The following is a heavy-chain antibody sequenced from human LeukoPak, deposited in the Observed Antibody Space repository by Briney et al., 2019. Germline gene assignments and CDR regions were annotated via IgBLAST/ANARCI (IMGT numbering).Heavy chain of an antibody. CDR2: IYYSGST. CDR1: GGSISSYY. Sequence: SETLSLTCTVSGGSISSYYWSWIRQPPGKGLEWIGYIYYSGSTNYNPSLKSRVTISVDTSKNQFSLKLSSVTAADTAVYYCARGGTYYYDSSGYHPFDYWGQGTLVTVSS. D-gene: IGHD3-22*01. CDR3: ARGGTYYYDSSGYHPFDY. J-gene: IGHJ4*02. V-gene: IGHV4-59*01.